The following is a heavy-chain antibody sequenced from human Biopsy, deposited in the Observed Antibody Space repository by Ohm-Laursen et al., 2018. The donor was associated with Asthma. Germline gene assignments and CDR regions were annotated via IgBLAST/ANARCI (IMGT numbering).Heavy chain of an antibody. J-gene: IGHJ4*01. CDR1: GGSINSDY. D-gene: IGHD3-16*01. V-gene: IGHV4-59*01. CDR3: ARDQGDSKFDY. Sequence: SETLSFTCTFSGGSINSDYWSRIRQPPGKGLEWIGLSSYSGFRKYNPSLKSRVTISVDTSKNQLPLNLTSVIDADTAVYYCARDQGDSKFDYWG. CDR2: SSYSGFR.